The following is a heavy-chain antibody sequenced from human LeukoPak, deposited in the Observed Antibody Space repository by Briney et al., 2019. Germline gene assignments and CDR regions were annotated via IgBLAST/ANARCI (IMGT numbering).Heavy chain of an antibody. Sequence: PGRSLRLSCAASGFTFSSYGMHWVRQAPGKGLEWVAVIWYDGSNKYYADSVKGRFTISRDNSKNTLYLQMNSLRAEDTAVYYCAREEYFDGGGAFDIWGQGTMVTVSS. V-gene: IGHV3-33*01. CDR1: GFTFSSYG. CDR3: AREEYFDGGGAFDI. J-gene: IGHJ3*02. CDR2: IWYDGSNK. D-gene: IGHD3-9*01.